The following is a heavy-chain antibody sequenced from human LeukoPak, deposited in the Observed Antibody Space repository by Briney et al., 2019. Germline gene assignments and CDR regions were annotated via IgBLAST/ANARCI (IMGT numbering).Heavy chain of an antibody. CDR3: ARGLYPYYFDY. V-gene: IGHV3-33*01. CDR2: IWYDGSNK. D-gene: IGHD5/OR15-5a*01. CDR1: GFTFSSYG. J-gene: IGHJ4*02. Sequence: HPGRSLRLPCAASGFTFSSYGMHWVRQAPGKGLEWVAVIWYDGSNKYYADSVKGRFTISRDNSKNTLYLQMNSLRAEDTAVYYCARGLYPYYFDYWGQGTLVTVSS.